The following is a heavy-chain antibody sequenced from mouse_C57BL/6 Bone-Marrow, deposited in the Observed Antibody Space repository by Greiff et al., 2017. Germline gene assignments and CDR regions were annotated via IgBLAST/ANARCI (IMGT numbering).Heavy chain of an antibody. Sequence: EVQLQQSGPELVKPGASVKIPCKASGYTFTDYNMAWVKQSHGKSLEWIGDINPNNGGTIYNQKFKGKATLTVDKSSSTAYMELRSLTSEDTAVYYCARHYGSSYPDYFDYWGKGTTLTVSS. D-gene: IGHD1-1*01. CDR2: INPNNGGT. CDR3: ARHYGSSYPDYFDY. J-gene: IGHJ2*01. CDR1: GYTFTDYN. V-gene: IGHV1-18*01.